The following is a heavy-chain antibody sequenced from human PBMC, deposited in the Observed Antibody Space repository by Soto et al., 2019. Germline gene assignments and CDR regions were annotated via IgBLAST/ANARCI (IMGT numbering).Heavy chain of an antibody. CDR3: VRVGRLGGD. CDR1: GFTFSSYW. D-gene: IGHD3-16*01. Sequence: EVQLVESGGGLVQPGGSLRLSCTASGFTFSSYWMSWVRQATGKGLGWVANIKEDGSGKYYVDSVKGRLSISRDNARNSLYLQMNSLRVEDTAVYYCVRVGRLGGDWGQGALVTVSS. CDR2: IKEDGSGK. V-gene: IGHV3-7*03. J-gene: IGHJ4*02.